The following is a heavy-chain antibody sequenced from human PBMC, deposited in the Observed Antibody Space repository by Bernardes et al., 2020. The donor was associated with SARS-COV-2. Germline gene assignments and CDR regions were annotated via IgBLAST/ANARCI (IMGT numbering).Heavy chain of an antibody. D-gene: IGHD3-10*01. J-gene: IGHJ3*02. CDR1: GFTFDDYA. Sequence: GGSLRLSCAASGFTFDDYAMHWVRQAPGKGLEWVSGISWNRGSIGYADSVKGRFTISRDNAKNSLYLQMNSLRAEDTALYYCANTKPIGYGSGSYFEDAFDIWGQGTMVTVSS. CDR2: ISWNRGSI. V-gene: IGHV3-9*01. CDR3: ANTKPIGYGSGSYFEDAFDI.